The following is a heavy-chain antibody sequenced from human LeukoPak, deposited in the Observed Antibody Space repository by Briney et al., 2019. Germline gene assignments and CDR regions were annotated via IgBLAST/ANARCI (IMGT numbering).Heavy chain of an antibody. CDR3: ARPFTYYDFWSGPPDY. CDR2: INWNGGSI. CDR1: GFTFDDYG. Sequence: PGGSLRLSCAASGFTFDDYGMSWVRQAPGKGLEWVSGINWNGGSIGYADSVKGRFTISRDNAKNSLYLQMNSLRAEDTALYYCARPFTYYDFWSGPPDYWGQGTLVTVSS. V-gene: IGHV3-20*04. D-gene: IGHD3-3*01. J-gene: IGHJ4*02.